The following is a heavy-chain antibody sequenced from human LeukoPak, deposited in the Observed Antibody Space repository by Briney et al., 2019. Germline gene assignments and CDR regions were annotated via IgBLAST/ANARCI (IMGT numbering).Heavy chain of an antibody. Sequence: GGSLRLSCAASGFTFSSYRMSWVRQAPGKGLEGVANIKQDGSEKYYVDSVKGRFTISRDNAKNSLYLQMNSLRAEDTAVYYCARDDSSGWGPYYYGMDVWGQGTTVTVSS. D-gene: IGHD6-19*01. J-gene: IGHJ6*02. CDR1: GFTFSSYR. CDR3: ARDDSSGWGPYYYGMDV. V-gene: IGHV3-7*03. CDR2: IKQDGSEK.